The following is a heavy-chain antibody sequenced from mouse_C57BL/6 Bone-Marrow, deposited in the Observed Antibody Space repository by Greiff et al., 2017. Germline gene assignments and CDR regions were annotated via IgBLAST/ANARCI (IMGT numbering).Heavy chain of an antibody. CDR1: GFTFSSYT. CDR2: ISGGGGNT. Sequence: EVQLVESGGGLVKPGGSLKLSCAASGFTFSSYTMSWVRQTPEKRLEWVATISGGGGNTYYPDSVKGRFTISRDNAKNTLYLQMSSLRSEDTALYYGARPYYSNYGFAYWGQGTLVTVSA. V-gene: IGHV5-9*01. J-gene: IGHJ3*01. D-gene: IGHD2-5*01. CDR3: ARPYYSNYGFAY.